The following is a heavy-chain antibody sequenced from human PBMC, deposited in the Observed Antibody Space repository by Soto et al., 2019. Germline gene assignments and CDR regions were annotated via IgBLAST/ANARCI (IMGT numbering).Heavy chain of an antibody. CDR3: ARVSCSSTTCKVPFDY. Sequence: GGSLRLSCEASGFTLSSYSMNWARQAPGQGLEWVSQINIDRTETNHADSVKGRFTISRDNAKNTLYLQMNSLRAEDTAVYYCARVSCSSTTCKVPFDYWGQGTLVTVS. CDR2: INIDRTET. CDR1: GFTLSSYS. D-gene: IGHD2-2*01. V-gene: IGHV3-21*05. J-gene: IGHJ4*02.